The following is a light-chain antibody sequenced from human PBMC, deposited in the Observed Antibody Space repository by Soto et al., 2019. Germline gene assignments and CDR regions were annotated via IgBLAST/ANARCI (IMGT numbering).Light chain of an antibody. CDR1: QSVSRSY. Sequence: EIVLTQSPGTLSLSPGERATLSCRASQSVSRSYLAWYQQKPGQAPRLLIYGASTTATGIPDRFSGSGSGTDFTLTISRLEPEDFAVYYCQQYGSSPPYTFGQGTKLEIK. CDR3: QQYGSSPPYT. V-gene: IGKV3-20*01. CDR2: GAS. J-gene: IGKJ2*01.